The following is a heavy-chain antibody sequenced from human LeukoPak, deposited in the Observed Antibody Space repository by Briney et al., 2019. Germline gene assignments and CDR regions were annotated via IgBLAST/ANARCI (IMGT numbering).Heavy chain of an antibody. D-gene: IGHD1-26*01. CDR3: AKAGGRLGVYSYMDV. V-gene: IGHV3-64*01. CDR1: GFTFSTYA. Sequence: PGGSLRLSCAASGFTFSTYAMHWVRQAPGKGLEYVSAISANGDTTYSANSVKGRFTISRDNSKNTLYLQMGSLRAEDTAVYYCAKAGGRLGVYSYMDVWGKGTTVTVSS. CDR2: ISANGDTT. J-gene: IGHJ6*03.